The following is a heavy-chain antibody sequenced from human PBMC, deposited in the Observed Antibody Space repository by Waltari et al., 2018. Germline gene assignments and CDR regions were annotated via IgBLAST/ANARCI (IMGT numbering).Heavy chain of an antibody. J-gene: IGHJ3*02. CDR1: GFTFSDYD. CDR3: AKDFIPYNSVFDGFNI. D-gene: IGHD6-25*01. Sequence: EVQLLESGGGLIQPGGSLRLSCTAYGFTFSDYDMGWVPPAPGRGLEWVSVNHGTGDSAYYADSVKGRFTISRDNSKNTLFLQMNSLRAEDTAVYYCAKDFIPYNSVFDGFNIWGQGTMVTVSS. CDR2: NHGTGDSA. V-gene: IGHV3-23*01.